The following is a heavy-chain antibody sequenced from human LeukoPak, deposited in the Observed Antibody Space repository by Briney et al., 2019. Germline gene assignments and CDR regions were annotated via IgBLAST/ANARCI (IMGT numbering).Heavy chain of an antibody. CDR3: ARQGGSIAVARFDY. CDR1: GGSISSYY. CDR2: IYTSGTT. Sequence: EXLSLTCTVSGGSISSYYWSWIRQPPGKGLEWIGYIYTSGTTNYNPSLKSRVTISVDTSKNQFSLKLSSVTAADTAVYYCARQGGSIAVARFDYWGQGTLVTVSS. V-gene: IGHV4-4*09. D-gene: IGHD6-19*01. J-gene: IGHJ4*02.